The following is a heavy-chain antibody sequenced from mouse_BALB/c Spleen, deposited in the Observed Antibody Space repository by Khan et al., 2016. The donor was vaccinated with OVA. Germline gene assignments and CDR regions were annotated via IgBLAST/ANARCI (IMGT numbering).Heavy chain of an antibody. J-gene: IGHJ3*01. D-gene: IGHD2-13*01. CDR3: AVGEPWFAY. V-gene: IGHV1S56*01. CDR1: GYTFTSYY. CDR2: IYPGNVNT. Sequence: QVQLQQSGPELVKPGASVRISCKASGYTFTSYYIHWVKQRPGQGLEWIGWIYPGNVNTKYNEKFKGKATLTADKSSSTAYMQLSSLTSEYSAVYFCAVGEPWFAYWGQGTLVTVSA.